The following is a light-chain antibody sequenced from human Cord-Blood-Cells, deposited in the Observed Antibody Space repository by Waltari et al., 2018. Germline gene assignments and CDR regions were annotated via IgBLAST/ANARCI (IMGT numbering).Light chain of an antibody. V-gene: IGLV3-25*02. J-gene: IGLJ1*01. CDR3: QSADSSGTYV. CDR2: KDS. CDR1: AWPRQY. Sequence: SVQLPLPPSVSVFPGQMVRITSTGDAWPRQYAYWYQQKPGQAPVLVIYKDSERPSGIPERFSGSSSGTTVTLTISGVQAEDEADYYCQSADSSGTYVFGTGTKVTVL.